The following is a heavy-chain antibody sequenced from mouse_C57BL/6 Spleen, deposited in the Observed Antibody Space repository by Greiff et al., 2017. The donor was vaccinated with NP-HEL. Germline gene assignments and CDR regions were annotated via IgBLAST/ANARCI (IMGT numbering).Heavy chain of an antibody. V-gene: IGHV1-55*01. CDR2: IYPGSGST. CDR1: GYTFTSYW. D-gene: IGHD2-2*01. CDR3: ARGDGYDVDYFDY. Sequence: QVQLQQPGAELVRPGSSVKLSCKASGYTFTSYWITWVKQRPGQGLEWIGDIYPGSGSTNYNEKFKSKATLTVDTSSSTAYMQLSSLTSEDSAVYYCARGDGYDVDYFDYWGQGTTLTVSS. J-gene: IGHJ2*01.